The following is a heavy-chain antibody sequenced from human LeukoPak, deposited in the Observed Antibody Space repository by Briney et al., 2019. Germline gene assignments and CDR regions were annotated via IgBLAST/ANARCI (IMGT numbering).Heavy chain of an antibody. V-gene: IGHV4-59*01. CDR1: GGSFSGYY. J-gene: IGHJ4*02. CDR3: ARYLSYYYDSSGYHYFDY. CDR2: IYYSGST. Sequence: SETLSLTCAVYGGSFSGYYWSWIRQPPGKGLEWIGYIYYSGSTNYNPSLKSRVTISVDTSKNQFSLKLSSVTAADTAVYYCARYLSYYYDSSGYHYFDYWGQGTLVTVSS. D-gene: IGHD3-22*01.